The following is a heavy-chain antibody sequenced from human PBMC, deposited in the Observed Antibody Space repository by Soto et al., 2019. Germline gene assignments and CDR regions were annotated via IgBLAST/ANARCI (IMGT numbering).Heavy chain of an antibody. CDR3: ATDRSWIDY. V-gene: IGHV3-21*01. J-gene: IGHJ4*02. Sequence: EVQLVESGGGLVKPGGSLRLSCAASGFTFSSYSMNWDRQAPGKGTEWVSSISSSSSYIYYADSVKGRFTISRDNAKNSLYLQMNSLRAEDTAVYYCATDRSWIDYWGQGTLVTVSS. D-gene: IGHD6-13*01. CDR2: ISSSSSYI. CDR1: GFTFSSYS.